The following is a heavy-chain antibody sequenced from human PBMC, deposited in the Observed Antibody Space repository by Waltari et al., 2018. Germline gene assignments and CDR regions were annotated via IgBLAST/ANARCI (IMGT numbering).Heavy chain of an antibody. V-gene: IGHV4-4*02. Sequence: QVQLQESGPGLVKPSGTLSLTCAVPGGSISSSNWWSWVRQPPGKGLEWIGEIYHSGGTNVNPALKRRVTISVDKSKNQFSLRLSSVTAADTAVYYCASSPRRTAGDDAFDIWGQGTMVTVSS. CDR1: GGSISSSNW. CDR2: IYHSGGT. CDR3: ASSPRRTAGDDAFDI. J-gene: IGHJ3*02. D-gene: IGHD2-21*01.